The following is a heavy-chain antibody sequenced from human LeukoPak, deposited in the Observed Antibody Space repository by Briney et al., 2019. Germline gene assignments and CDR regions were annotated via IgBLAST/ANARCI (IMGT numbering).Heavy chain of an antibody. CDR1: GFTFSSYG. D-gene: IGHD1-26*01. CDR2: ISYDGSNK. J-gene: IGHJ4*02. V-gene: IGHV3-30*18. Sequence: GRSLRLSCAASGFTFSSYGMHWVRQAPGKGLEWVAVISYDGSNKYYADSVKGRFTISRDNSKNTLYLQMNSLRAEDTAVYYCAKDPVGSTLTFDYWGQGTLVTVSS. CDR3: AKDPVGSTLTFDY.